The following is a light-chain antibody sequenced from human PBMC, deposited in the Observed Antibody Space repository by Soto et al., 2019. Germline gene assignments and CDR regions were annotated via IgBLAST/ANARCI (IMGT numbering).Light chain of an antibody. J-gene: IGKJ1*01. V-gene: IGKV3-20*01. CDR1: QSVSSNY. Sequence: PGERATLSCRASQSVSSNYLAWYQQKPGQAPRLLIFGASSRATDIPDRFSGSGSGTDFTLTISRLEPEDFAVYYCQQYGRSPGTFGQGTKVEIK. CDR2: GAS. CDR3: QQYGRSPGT.